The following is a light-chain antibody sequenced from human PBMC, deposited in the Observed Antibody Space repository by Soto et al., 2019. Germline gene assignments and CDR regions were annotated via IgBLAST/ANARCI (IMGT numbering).Light chain of an antibody. Sequence: EIVLTQSPGTLSLSPGERATLSCRASQSISSSELAWYQQKPDQAPRLLVYSASSRATGIPDRFSGSGSGTEFTLTISSLQSEDFAVYYCQHYNNWLWTFGQGTKVEIK. CDR2: SAS. CDR3: QHYNNWLWT. V-gene: IGKV3-20*01. J-gene: IGKJ1*01. CDR1: QSISSSE.